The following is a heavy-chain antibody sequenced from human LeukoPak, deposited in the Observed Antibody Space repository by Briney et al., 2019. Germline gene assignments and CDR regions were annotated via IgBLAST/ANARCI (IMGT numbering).Heavy chain of an antibody. J-gene: IGHJ3*02. CDR1: GGTFSSYA. CDR2: IIPIFGTA. V-gene: IGHV1-69*13. CDR3: ARDDRVEAFDI. Sequence: RASVKVSCKASGGTFSSYAISWVRQAPGQGLEWMGGIIPIFGTANYAQKFQGRVTITADESTSTAYMELNSLRSEDTAVYYCARDDRVEAFDIWGQGTMVTVSS.